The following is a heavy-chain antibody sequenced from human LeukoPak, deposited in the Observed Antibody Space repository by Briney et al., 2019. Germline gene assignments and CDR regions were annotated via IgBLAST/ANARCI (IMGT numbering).Heavy chain of an antibody. D-gene: IGHD3-16*01. J-gene: IGHJ3*02. CDR3: ARWHGGVFDI. V-gene: IGHV4-59*01. CDR2: IYYSGST. Sequence: SETLSLTCTVSGGSISSYYWSWIRQPPGKGLEWIGYIYYSGSTNYNPSLKSRVTISVDTSKNQFSLKLSSVTAADTAVYYCARWHGGVFDIWGQGTMVTVSS. CDR1: GGSISSYY.